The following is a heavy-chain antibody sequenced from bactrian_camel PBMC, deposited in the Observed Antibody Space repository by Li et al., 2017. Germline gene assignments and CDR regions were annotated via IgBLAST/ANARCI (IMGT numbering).Heavy chain of an antibody. CDR1: GYTND. CDR3: AADVGSMPGNCQPNY. D-gene: IGHD1*01. Sequence: VQLVESGGGLVQPGGSLRLSCALFGYTNDISWVRRPPGMPPEWISHMNTEGDGTFYAGSVQGRFIISRDNAKNTMYLQMNNLQPEDTAMYYCAADVGSMPGNCQPNYWGQGTQVTVS. CDR2: MNTEGDGT. J-gene: IGHJ4*01. V-gene: IGHV3S40*01.